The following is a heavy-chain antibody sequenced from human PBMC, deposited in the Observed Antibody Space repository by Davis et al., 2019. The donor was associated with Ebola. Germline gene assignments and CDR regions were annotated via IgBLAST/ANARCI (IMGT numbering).Heavy chain of an antibody. CDR1: GDSINTGAYQ. J-gene: IGHJ4*02. V-gene: IGHV4-31*03. D-gene: IGHD5-24*01. CDR3: ARAEMATTHFDY. Sequence: SETLSLTCTVSGDSINTGAYQWSWIREHPGKGLEWIGYIYYSGSTYYNPSLKSRVSMSIDTSKNVFSLKLRSMTAADTAVYYCARAEMATTHFDYWGQGTLVTVSS. CDR2: IYYSGST.